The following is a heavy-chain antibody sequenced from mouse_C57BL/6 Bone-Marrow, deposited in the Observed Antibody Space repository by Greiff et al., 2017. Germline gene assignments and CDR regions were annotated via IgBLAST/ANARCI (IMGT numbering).Heavy chain of an antibody. V-gene: IGHV5-9*01. Sequence: DVMLVESGGGLVKPGGSLKLSCAASGFTFSSYTMSWVRQTPEKRLEWVATISGGGGNTYYPDSVKGRFTISRDNAKNTLYLQMSSLRSEDTALYYCARHYDYDAGYAMDYWGQGTSVTVSS. CDR2: ISGGGGNT. CDR1: GFTFSSYT. CDR3: ARHYDYDAGYAMDY. D-gene: IGHD2-4*01. J-gene: IGHJ4*01.